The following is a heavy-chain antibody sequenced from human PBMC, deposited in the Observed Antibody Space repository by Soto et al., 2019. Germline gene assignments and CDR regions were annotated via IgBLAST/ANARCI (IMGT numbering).Heavy chain of an antibody. J-gene: IGHJ4*02. Sequence: VGSLRLSCASSVFTFSSYGMRCVRQAPGKWLEWVAVIWYDGSNKYYADSVKGRFTISRDNSKNTLYLQMNSLRAEDTAVYYCARRGTIMTTLEYWGQGTLVNVSS. CDR3: ARRGTIMTTLEY. D-gene: IGHD4-17*01. V-gene: IGHV3-33*01. CDR2: IWYDGSNK. CDR1: VFTFSSYG.